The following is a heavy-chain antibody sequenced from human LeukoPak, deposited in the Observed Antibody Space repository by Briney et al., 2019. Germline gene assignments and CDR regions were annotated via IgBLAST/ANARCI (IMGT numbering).Heavy chain of an antibody. CDR2: FGSGGDI. Sequence: PGGSLRLSCTASGFTFSIFAMSWVRQAPGRGLEWVALFGSGGDIFYADSVKGRFTISRDNSKNTLYLQMNSLRAEDTAVYYCAKRPMVDYGDFDYWGQGTLVTVSS. V-gene: IGHV3-23*01. CDR3: AKRPMVDYGDFDY. CDR1: GFTFSIFA. D-gene: IGHD4-17*01. J-gene: IGHJ4*02.